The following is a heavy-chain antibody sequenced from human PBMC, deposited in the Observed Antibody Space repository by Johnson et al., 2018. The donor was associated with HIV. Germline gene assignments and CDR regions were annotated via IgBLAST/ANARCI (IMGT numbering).Heavy chain of an antibody. CDR1: GFTFSNAW. CDR3: TTDWEYYYGAGKLDAFDI. V-gene: IGHV3-15*01. CDR2: IKTKTDGGTI. D-gene: IGHD3-10*01. Sequence: VQLVESGGGLVKPGGSLRLSCAVSGFTFSNAWMTWVRQAPGKGLEWVGRIKTKTDGGTIDYNAPVKGRFSISRDDSKNTLYLQMNSLKTKDTAVYYCTTDWEYYYGAGKLDAFDIWGQGTMVTVSS. J-gene: IGHJ3*02.